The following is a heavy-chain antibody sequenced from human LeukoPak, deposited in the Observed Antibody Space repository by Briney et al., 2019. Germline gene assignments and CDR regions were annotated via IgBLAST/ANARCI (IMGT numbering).Heavy chain of an antibody. Sequence: PSGTLSLTCAVSGGSISSSNWWSWVRQPPGKGLEWIGEIYHSGSTNYNPSLKSRVTISVDTSENQFSLKMTSVTVADTAVYYCARRRGKAAAGLAWYYGLDVWGQGTTVTVSS. J-gene: IGHJ6*02. D-gene: IGHD6-13*01. CDR1: GGSISSSNW. CDR2: IYHSGST. V-gene: IGHV4-4*02. CDR3: ARRRGKAAAGLAWYYGLDV.